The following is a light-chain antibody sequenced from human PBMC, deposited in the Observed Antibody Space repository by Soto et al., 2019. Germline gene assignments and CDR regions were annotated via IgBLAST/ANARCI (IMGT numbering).Light chain of an antibody. Sequence: QSVLTQPASVSGSPGQSITISCTGTSSDVGSYNLVSWYQQHPGKAPKLMIYEGSKRPSGVSNRFSGSKSGNTASLTISGLQAEDEADYYCCSYAGSIDVIGGGTKLTV. V-gene: IGLV2-23*01. CDR3: CSYAGSIDV. CDR2: EGS. J-gene: IGLJ2*01. CDR1: SSDVGSYNL.